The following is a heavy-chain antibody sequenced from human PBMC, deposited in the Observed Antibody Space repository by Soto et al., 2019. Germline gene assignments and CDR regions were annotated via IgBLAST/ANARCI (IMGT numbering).Heavy chain of an antibody. CDR3: AKLIPVSGWPFDY. J-gene: IGHJ4*02. V-gene: IGHV3-23*01. CDR2: ISDSGDAT. Sequence: EVHLMESGGGLVQPGGSLRLYCAASGFTFSSYAMTWVRQAPGKGLEWVSAISDSGDATYYADSVKGRFTISRDNSKNTLFLQMNSLRADDTAVYYCAKLIPVSGWPFDYWGQGTLVTVSS. D-gene: IGHD6-19*01. CDR1: GFTFSSYA.